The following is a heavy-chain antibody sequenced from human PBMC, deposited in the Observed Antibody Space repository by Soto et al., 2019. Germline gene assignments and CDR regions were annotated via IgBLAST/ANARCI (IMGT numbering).Heavy chain of an antibody. CDR3: AYRVGSRGSFDY. Sequence: QITLKESGPTLVKPTQTLTLTCTFSGFSLTTSGVSVGWIRQPPGKALEWLASIYWNDDKRYSPSLKSRLTLTQDNSKKQVVLTMTNMDPVDTATYYCAYRVGSRGSFDYCGQGTLGTVSS. D-gene: IGHD6-25*01. V-gene: IGHV2-5*01. CDR2: IYWNDDK. J-gene: IGHJ4*02. CDR1: GFSLTTSGVS.